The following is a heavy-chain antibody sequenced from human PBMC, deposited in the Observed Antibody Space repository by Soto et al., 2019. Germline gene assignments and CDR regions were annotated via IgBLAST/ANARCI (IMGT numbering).Heavy chain of an antibody. J-gene: IGHJ4*02. CDR1: GFTFSSYD. V-gene: IGHV3-30*18. Sequence: QAQLVESEGGVVQPGRSLRLSCAASGFTFSSYDMHWVRQAPGKGLEWVAVISYDGSNKYYADSVKGRVTIARDNSRNTQHLQMNSLRSEDSAGYYCAKDLLVAGGQGTLVTVCS. CDR2: ISYDGSNK. CDR3: AKDLLVA. D-gene: IGHD3-10*01.